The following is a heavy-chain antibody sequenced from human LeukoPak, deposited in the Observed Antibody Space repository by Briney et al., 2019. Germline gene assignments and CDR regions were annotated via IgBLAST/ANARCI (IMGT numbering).Heavy chain of an antibody. CDR1: GFTFSSYA. Sequence: PGGSLRLSCAASGFTFSSYAMSWVRQAPGKGLEWVSAISGSGGSTYYADSVKGRFTISRDNSKNTLYLQMNSLRAEDTAVYYCAKETLVDTAMVEPYFDYWGQGTLVTVSS. D-gene: IGHD5-18*01. CDR3: AKETLVDTAMVEPYFDY. CDR2: ISGSGGST. V-gene: IGHV3-23*01. J-gene: IGHJ4*02.